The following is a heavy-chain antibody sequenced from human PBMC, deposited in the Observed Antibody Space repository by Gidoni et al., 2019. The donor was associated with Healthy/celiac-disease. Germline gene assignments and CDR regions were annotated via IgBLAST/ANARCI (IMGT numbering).Heavy chain of an antibody. D-gene: IGHD3-10*01. J-gene: IGHJ4*02. CDR2: IYYSGST. CDR3: ARDGLGSGSGSYYNSYYFDY. CDR1: GGSISSSSYY. V-gene: IGHV4-39*07. Sequence: QLQLQESGPGLVKPSETLSLTCTVSGGSISSSSYYWGWIRQPPGKGLEWIGSIYYSGSTYYNPSLKSRVTISVDTSKNQFSLKLSSVTAADTAVYYCARDGLGSGSGSYYNSYYFDYWGQGTLVTVSS.